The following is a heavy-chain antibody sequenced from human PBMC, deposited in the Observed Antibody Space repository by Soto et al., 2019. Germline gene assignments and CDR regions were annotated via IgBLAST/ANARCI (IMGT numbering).Heavy chain of an antibody. CDR2: ISSSGSTI. D-gene: IGHD1-26*01. CDR1: GFTFSSYE. V-gene: IGHV3-48*03. CDR3: AREVNSGSYVDY. J-gene: IGHJ4*02. Sequence: LRLSCAASGFTFSSYEMNWVRQAPGKGLEWVSYISSSGSTIYYADSVKGRFTISRDNAKNSLYLQMNSLRAEDTAVYYCAREVNSGSYVDYWGQGTLVTVSS.